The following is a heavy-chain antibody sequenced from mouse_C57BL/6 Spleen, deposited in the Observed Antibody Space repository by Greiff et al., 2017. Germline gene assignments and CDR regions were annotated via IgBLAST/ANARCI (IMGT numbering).Heavy chain of an antibody. J-gene: IGHJ4*01. CDR2: INPSTGGT. CDR1: GYSFTGYY. Sequence: EVQLQQSGPELVKPGASVKISCKASGYSFTGYYMNWVKQSPEKSLEWIGEINPSTGGTTYNQKFKAKATLTVDKSSSTAYMQLKSLTSEDSAVYYCARSYYDYDYYAMDYWGQGTSVTVSS. CDR3: ARSYYDYDYYAMDY. V-gene: IGHV1-42*01. D-gene: IGHD2-4*01.